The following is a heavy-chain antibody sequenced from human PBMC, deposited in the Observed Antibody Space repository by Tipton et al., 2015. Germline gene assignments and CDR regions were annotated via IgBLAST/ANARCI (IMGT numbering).Heavy chain of an antibody. CDR3: ARVFGWAARMDV. CDR2: INYRGTT. V-gene: IGHV4-31*03. D-gene: IGHD3-10*02. CDR1: GGSISNGGYY. Sequence: TLSLTCTVSGGSISNGGYYWSWIRQNPEKGLEWFGQINYRGTTHYNPSLQSRVTMSVETSKNYFSLNLTSVTAADAAVYYCARVFGWAARMDVWGQGTTVTVTS. J-gene: IGHJ6*02.